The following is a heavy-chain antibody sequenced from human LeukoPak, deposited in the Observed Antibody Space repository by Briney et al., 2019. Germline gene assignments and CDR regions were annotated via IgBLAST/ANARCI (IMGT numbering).Heavy chain of an antibody. CDR1: GYPFTGYY. D-gene: IGHD1-26*01. CDR3: ARRGSGSYRDYFDY. CDR2: ISAYNGNT. J-gene: IGHJ4*02. Sequence: GASVKVSCKASGYPFTGYYMNWVRQAPGQGLEWMGWISAYNGNTNYAQKLQGRVTMTTDTSTSTAYMELRSLRSDDTAVYYCARRGSGSYRDYFDYWGQGTLVTVSS. V-gene: IGHV1-18*04.